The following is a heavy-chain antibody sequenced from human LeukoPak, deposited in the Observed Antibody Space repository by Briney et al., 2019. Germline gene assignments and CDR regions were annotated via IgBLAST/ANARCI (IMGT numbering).Heavy chain of an antibody. CDR1: GFTFSNYG. Sequence: QSGGSLRLSCAASGFTFSNYGMNWVRQAPGKGLEWVSTITSSGGDTKYADSVKGRFTISRDNSKNTLYLQMNSLRADDTAIYYCANRGYNFPFEYWGQGTLVTVSS. D-gene: IGHD5-24*01. J-gene: IGHJ4*02. CDR3: ANRGYNFPFEY. V-gene: IGHV3-23*01. CDR2: ITSSGGDT.